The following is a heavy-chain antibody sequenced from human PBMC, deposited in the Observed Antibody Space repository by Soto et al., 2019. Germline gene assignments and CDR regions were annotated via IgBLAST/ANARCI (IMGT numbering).Heavy chain of an antibody. CDR2: ISAHNGNT. CDR3: ARGRYGDY. CDR1: GYAFTTYS. D-gene: IGHD1-1*01. Sequence: QVHLVQSGAEVKKPGASVKVSCKGSGYAFTTYSITWVRLAPGQGLEWMGWISAHNGNTNYAQKLQGRVTVTRDTSTSTAYMELRSLRSDDTAVYYCARGRYGDYWGQGAVVNVSS. V-gene: IGHV1-18*01. J-gene: IGHJ4*02.